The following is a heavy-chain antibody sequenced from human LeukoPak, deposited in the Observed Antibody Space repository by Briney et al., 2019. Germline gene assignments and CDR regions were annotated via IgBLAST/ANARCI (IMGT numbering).Heavy chain of an antibody. CDR1: GFTFSSYA. V-gene: IGHV3-23*01. D-gene: IGHD4-17*01. J-gene: IGHJ4*02. CDR3: ARDAGGAWPFDY. CDR2: ISPTGEGT. Sequence: QPGRSLRLSCAASGFTFSSYAMHWVRQAPGRGLEWVSTISPTGEGTHYADSVKGRFTISRDNSKNTLSLEMNSLRADDTATYYCARDAGGAWPFDYWGQGTRVIVSS.